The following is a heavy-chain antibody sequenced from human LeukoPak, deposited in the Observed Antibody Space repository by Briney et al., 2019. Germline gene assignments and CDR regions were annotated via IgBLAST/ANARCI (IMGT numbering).Heavy chain of an antibody. CDR3: ARIMGHFDF. CDR1: GGSISSSSYY. V-gene: IGHV4-39*07. J-gene: IGHJ4*02. Sequence: PSETLSLTCTVSGGSISSSSYYWGWIRQPPGKGLEWIGSIYYSGSTDYNPSLKSRVTISVDTSKNQFSLKLTSVTAADTAVYYCARIMGHFDFWGQGTLVTVSS. D-gene: IGHD1-26*01. CDR2: IYYSGST.